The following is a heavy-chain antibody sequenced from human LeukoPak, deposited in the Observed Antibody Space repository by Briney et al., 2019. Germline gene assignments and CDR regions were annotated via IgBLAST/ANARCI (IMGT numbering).Heavy chain of an antibody. CDR3: ARDATPSGQISAFAGNDI. D-gene: IGHD3-16*02. CDR1: GGSFSGYY. V-gene: IGHV4-34*01. CDR2: INHSGST. Sequence: SETLSLTCAVYGGSFSGYYWSWIRQPPGKGLEWIGEINHSGSTNYNPSLKSRVTISVDTSKNQFSLQLNSVTPEDTAVYYCARDATPSGQISAFAGNDIWGQGTMVTVSS. J-gene: IGHJ3*02.